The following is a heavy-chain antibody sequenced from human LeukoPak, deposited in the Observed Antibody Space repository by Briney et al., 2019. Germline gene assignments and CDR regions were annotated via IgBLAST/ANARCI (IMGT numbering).Heavy chain of an antibody. CDR2: VNPNSGGS. J-gene: IGHJ3*02. Sequence: ASVKVSCKVSGYTLTELSIHWVRQAPGQGREWMGWVNPNSGGSNYAQKFQGRVTMTRDTSISTAYMELSRLRSDDTAVYYCASRRDSSAYPRDAFDIWGQGTMVTVSS. V-gene: IGHV1-2*02. CDR1: GYTLTELS. D-gene: IGHD3-22*01. CDR3: ASRRDSSAYPRDAFDI.